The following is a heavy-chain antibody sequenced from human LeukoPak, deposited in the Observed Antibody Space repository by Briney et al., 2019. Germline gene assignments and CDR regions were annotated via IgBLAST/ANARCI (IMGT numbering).Heavy chain of an antibody. CDR2: IYHTGTT. Sequence: SETLSLTCTVSGYSISSGYYWGWIRQPPAKGLEWIGSIYHTGTTYYNPSLRSRLTISVNTSKNQFSLNLTSVAAADTAVYYCARHVRRLNDAFDIWGQGTMVTVSS. CDR1: GYSISSGYY. V-gene: IGHV4-38-2*02. CDR3: ARHVRRLNDAFDI. D-gene: IGHD6-25*01. J-gene: IGHJ3*02.